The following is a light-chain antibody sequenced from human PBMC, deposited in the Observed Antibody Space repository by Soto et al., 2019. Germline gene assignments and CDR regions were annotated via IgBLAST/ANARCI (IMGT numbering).Light chain of an antibody. V-gene: IGLV2-14*03. CDR2: DVS. J-gene: IGLJ2*01. Sequence: QSALTQPASVSGSPGQSITISCTGTSTDIGGCNYVSWYQQHPGKAPKLMIYDVSDRPSGVAYRFSGSKSGNTASLTISGLQAEDEADYYCASYASGNPVLFGGGTKLTVL. CDR1: STDIGGCNY. CDR3: ASYASGNPVL.